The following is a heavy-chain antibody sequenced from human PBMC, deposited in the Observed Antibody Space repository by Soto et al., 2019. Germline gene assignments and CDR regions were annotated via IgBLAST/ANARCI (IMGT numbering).Heavy chain of an antibody. V-gene: IGHV3-7*03. J-gene: IGHJ4*02. CDR1: GFTFISSF. CDR2: INQDGGGR. D-gene: IGHD6-19*01. Sequence: PVGSLRLSCVASGFTFISSFMGWVRQAPGKGLEWVANINQDGGGRYYVDSVKGRFTISRDNAKNSLYLQMNSLRAEDTAMYYCAKATTNGGWFNPFDSWGQGALVTVSS. CDR3: AKATTNGGWFNPFDS.